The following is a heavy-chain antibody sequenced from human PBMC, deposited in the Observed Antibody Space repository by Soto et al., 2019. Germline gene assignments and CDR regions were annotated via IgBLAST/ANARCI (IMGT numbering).Heavy chain of an antibody. Sequence: GWSLRLSCAACGVTFSIPGVHWVRQAPGKGLEWVAVIWYDGSNKYYADSVKGQFTISRDNSKNTLYLQMNSLRAEDTAVYYCARDVSWFGESDGMDVWGQGTTVTVSS. CDR1: GVTFSIPG. V-gene: IGHV3-33*01. CDR2: IWYDGSNK. CDR3: ARDVSWFGESDGMDV. J-gene: IGHJ6*02. D-gene: IGHD3-10*01.